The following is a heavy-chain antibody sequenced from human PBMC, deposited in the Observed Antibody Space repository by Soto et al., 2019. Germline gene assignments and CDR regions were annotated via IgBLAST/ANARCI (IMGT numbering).Heavy chain of an antibody. CDR1: GSSISPYY. CDR2: IYYTGST. Sequence: SETLSLTCTVSGSSISPYYWSWIRQPPGKGLEWIGYIYYTGSTKYNPSLKSRVTISLGTSRNQVSLKLSSVTAADTAVYYCTRVGGYYGDYPNFDYCGPGTLVTVSS. CDR3: TRVGGYYGDYPNFDY. J-gene: IGHJ4*02. V-gene: IGHV4-59*01. D-gene: IGHD4-17*01.